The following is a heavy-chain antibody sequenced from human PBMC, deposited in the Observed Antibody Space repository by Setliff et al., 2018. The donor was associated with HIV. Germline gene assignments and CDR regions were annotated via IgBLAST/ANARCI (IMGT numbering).Heavy chain of an antibody. V-gene: IGHV1-8*01. CDR3: ARGLAVAGKSYYYYYYMDV. J-gene: IGHJ6*03. CDR1: GSTFTSYD. CDR2: MSPNSGNA. Sequence: ASVKVSCKASGSTFTSYDINWVRQATGQGPEWMGWMSPNSGNAVSTQKFQGRVTMTMNTSISTAYMELSSLRSEDTAVYYCARGLAVAGKSYYYYYYMDVWGKGTTVTVSS. D-gene: IGHD6-19*01.